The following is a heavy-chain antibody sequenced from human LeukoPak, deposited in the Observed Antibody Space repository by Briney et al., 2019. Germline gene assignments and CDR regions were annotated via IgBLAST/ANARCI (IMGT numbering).Heavy chain of an antibody. V-gene: IGHV3-7*01. J-gene: IGHJ4*02. CDR1: GGSISSSNYY. CDR2: IKQDASEK. CDR3: ARDRGSTGYDLYDY. Sequence: ETLSLTCTVSGGSISSSNYYWGWIRQPPGKGLEWVANIKQDASEKYYVDSVNGRFTIFRDNAQNSFYLQMNSLRAEDTAVYYCARDRGSTGYDLYDYWGQGTLVTVSS. D-gene: IGHD5-12*01.